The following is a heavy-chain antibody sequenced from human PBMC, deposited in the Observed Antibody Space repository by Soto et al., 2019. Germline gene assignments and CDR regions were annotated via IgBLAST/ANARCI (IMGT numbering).Heavy chain of an antibody. V-gene: IGHV5-51*01. CDR1: GYSFSNYW. CDR3: ARTPQYYDILTGYPALSGMDV. D-gene: IGHD3-9*01. CDR2: IYPGDSDT. J-gene: IGHJ6*02. Sequence: LGESLKISCKASGYSFSNYWIGWVRQMPGKGLEWMGIIYPGDSDTRDSPSFRGQVTFSADKSISTAYLQWSSLKASDTAMYYCARTPQYYDILTGYPALSGMDVWGQGTTVTVSS.